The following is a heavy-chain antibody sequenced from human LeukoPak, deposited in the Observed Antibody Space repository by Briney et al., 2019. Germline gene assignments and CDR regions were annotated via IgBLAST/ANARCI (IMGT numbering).Heavy chain of an antibody. V-gene: IGHV4-38-2*02. CDR3: ARDRGNNWNDVRWFAP. CDR2: IYHSGST. Sequence: PSETLSLTCAVSGYSISSGYYWGWIRQPPGKGLEWIGSIYHSGSTYYNPSLKSRVTISVDTSKNQFSLKLSSVTAADTAVHYWARDRGNNWNDVRWFAPWGQEPLVTVPS. D-gene: IGHD1-1*01. CDR1: GYSISSGYY. J-gene: IGHJ5*02.